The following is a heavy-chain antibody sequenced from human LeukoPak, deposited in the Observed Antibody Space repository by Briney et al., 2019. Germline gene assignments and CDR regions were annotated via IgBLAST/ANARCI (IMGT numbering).Heavy chain of an antibody. Sequence: PSETLSLTCAVYGGSFSGYYWSWIRQPPGKGLEWIGEINHSGSTNYNPSLKSRVTISVDTSKNQFSLKLSSVTAADTAVYYCAREGGGGSYYGAFDIWGQGTMVTVSS. CDR1: GGSFSGYY. J-gene: IGHJ3*02. D-gene: IGHD1-26*01. CDR3: AREGGGGSYYGAFDI. V-gene: IGHV4-34*01. CDR2: INHSGST.